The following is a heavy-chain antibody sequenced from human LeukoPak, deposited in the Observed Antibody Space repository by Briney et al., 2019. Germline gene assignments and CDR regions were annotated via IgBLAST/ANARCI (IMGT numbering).Heavy chain of an antibody. Sequence: SETLSLTCTVSGGSINSYYWSWIRQPPGKGLEWIGYIYYSGSTNYNPSLKSRVTILVDTSKNQFSLKLSAVTAADTAVYYCARVGDWNDLVYWGQGILVTVSS. V-gene: IGHV4-59*01. J-gene: IGHJ4*02. CDR2: IYYSGST. D-gene: IGHD1-1*01. CDR3: ARVGDWNDLVY. CDR1: GGSINSYY.